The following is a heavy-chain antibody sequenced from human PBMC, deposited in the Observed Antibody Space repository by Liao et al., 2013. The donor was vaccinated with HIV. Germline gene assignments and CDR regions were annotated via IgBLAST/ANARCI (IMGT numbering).Heavy chain of an antibody. J-gene: IGHJ6*03. Sequence: QVQLQQWGAGLLKPSETLSLTCTVSTGSISSNNYYWGWIRQPPGKGLEWIGEINHSGTINYSPSLKSRVTISVDTSNNQFSLNLSSVTAADTAVYYCARRQDFXDSSGYYYYYMDVWGKGTTVTVSS. CDR2: INHSGTI. D-gene: IGHD3-22*01. CDR3: ARRQDFXDSSGYYYYYMDV. CDR1: TGSISSNNYY. V-gene: IGHV4-34*01.